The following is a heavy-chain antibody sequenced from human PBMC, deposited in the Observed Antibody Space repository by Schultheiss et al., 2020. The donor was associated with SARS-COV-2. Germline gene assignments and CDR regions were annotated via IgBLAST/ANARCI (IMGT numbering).Heavy chain of an antibody. CDR3: ARGVVVPAAHNYYMDV. J-gene: IGHJ6*03. V-gene: IGHV4-30-2*01. CDR1: GGSISSGGYS. CDR2: IYHSGST. Sequence: TLSLTCAVSGGSISSGGYSWSWIRQPPGKGLEWIGYIYHSGSTYYNPSLKSRVTISVDRSKNQFSLKLSSLTAADTAVYYCARGVVVPAAHNYYMDVWGKGTTVTVSS. D-gene: IGHD2-2*01.